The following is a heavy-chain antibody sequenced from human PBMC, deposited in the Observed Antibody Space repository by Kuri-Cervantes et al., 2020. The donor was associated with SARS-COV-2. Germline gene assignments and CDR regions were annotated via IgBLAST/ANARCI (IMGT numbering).Heavy chain of an antibody. CDR1: GFTFSSYG. J-gene: IGHJ6*02. CDR3: AKDSYLWFGENYYYYYGMDV. CDR2: ITYDGSNK. Sequence: GESLEIPCDGPGFTFSSYGMQWVRQAPGKGLEWVADITYDGSNKYYVDSVKGRFTISRDNSKNTLYLQMNGLRAEDTAVYYCAKDSYLWFGENYYYYYGMDVWGQGTTVTVSS. D-gene: IGHD3-10*01. V-gene: IGHV3-30*18.